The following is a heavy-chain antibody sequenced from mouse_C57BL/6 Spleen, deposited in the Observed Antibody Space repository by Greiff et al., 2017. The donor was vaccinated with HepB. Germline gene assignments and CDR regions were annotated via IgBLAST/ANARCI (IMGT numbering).Heavy chain of an antibody. CDR2: INPNNGGT. V-gene: IGHV1-26*01. Sequence: EVQLQQSGPELVKPGASVKISCKASGYTFTDYYMNWVKQSHGKSLEWIGDINPNNGGTSYNQKFKGKATLTVYKSSSTAYMELRSLTSEDSAVYYCARWGGYSFAYWGQGTLVTVSA. CDR3: ARWGGYSFAY. CDR1: GYTFTDYY. J-gene: IGHJ3*01. D-gene: IGHD2-3*01.